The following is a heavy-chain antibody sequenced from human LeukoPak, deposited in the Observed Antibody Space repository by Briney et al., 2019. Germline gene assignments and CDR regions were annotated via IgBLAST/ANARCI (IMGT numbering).Heavy chain of an antibody. Sequence: SETLSVTCTVSGYSISTDYFWGWIRQPPVKGLEWIGSFSHGGTTYYKSSLRSRVTISVDTSKNQLSLKLSSVTAADTAVYYCAGGSIVGALSFDNWGQGTLVAVSS. D-gene: IGHD1-26*01. CDR2: FSHGGTT. CDR3: AGGSIVGALSFDN. CDR1: GYSISTDYF. J-gene: IGHJ4*02. V-gene: IGHV4-38-2*02.